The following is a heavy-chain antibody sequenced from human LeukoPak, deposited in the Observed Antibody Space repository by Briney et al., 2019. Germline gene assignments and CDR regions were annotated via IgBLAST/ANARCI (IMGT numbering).Heavy chain of an antibody. CDR3: ARSVLELEYYYYYYMDV. CDR2: IYTGGST. Sequence: SETLSLTCTVSGGSMSNYYWSWVRQTPGKGLEWIGYIYTGGSTNYNPSLKSRVTISVDTSKNQFSLKLSSVTAADTAVYYCARSVLELEYYYYYYMDVWGKGTTVTVSS. J-gene: IGHJ6*03. CDR1: GGSMSNYY. V-gene: IGHV4-4*09. D-gene: IGHD1-7*01.